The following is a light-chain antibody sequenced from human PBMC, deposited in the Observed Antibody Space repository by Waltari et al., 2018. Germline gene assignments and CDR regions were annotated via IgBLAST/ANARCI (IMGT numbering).Light chain of an antibody. J-gene: IGLJ1*01. CDR2: EGN. CDR3: CSFAGRNVYV. CDR1: GSDVGTYNL. Sequence: QSALTQPASVSGSPGQSITIPRTGTGSDVGTYNLVSWYPQLPGKVPKLLIYEGNNRPLGVSDRVSGSKSGNTASLTISGLQAEDEGDYYCCSFAGRNVYVFGTGTKVTVL. V-gene: IGLV2-23*01.